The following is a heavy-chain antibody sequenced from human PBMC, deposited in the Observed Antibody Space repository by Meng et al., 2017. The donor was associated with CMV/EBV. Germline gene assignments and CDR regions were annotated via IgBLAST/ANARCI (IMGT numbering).Heavy chain of an antibody. Sequence: GESLKISCAASGFTFSTYEMNWVRQAPGKGLEWVANIKQDGSEKYYVDSVKGRFTISRDNAKNSLYLQMNSLRAEDTAVYYCARDRVKYQLLSHYYYGMDVWGQGTTVTVSS. V-gene: IGHV3-7*01. CDR1: GFTFSTYE. CDR3: ARDRVKYQLLSHYYYGMDV. D-gene: IGHD2-2*01. J-gene: IGHJ6*02. CDR2: IKQDGSEK.